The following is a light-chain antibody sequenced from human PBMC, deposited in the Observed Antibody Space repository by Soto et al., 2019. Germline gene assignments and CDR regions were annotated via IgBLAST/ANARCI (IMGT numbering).Light chain of an antibody. CDR2: EVT. Sequence: QSVLTQPASVSGSPGQSITISCAGTRDGIGAYDYVSWYQQHPGNAPKLLVYEVTNRPSGVSDRFSGSKSGNTASLTISGLQAEDEADYYCNSYTNSSAVVFGGGTKVTV. CDR3: NSYTNSSAVV. V-gene: IGLV2-14*01. CDR1: RDGIGAYDY. J-gene: IGLJ2*01.